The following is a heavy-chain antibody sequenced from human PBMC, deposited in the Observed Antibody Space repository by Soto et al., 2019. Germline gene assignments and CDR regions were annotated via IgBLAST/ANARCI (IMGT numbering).Heavy chain of an antibody. Sequence: EVQLLESGGKLVQPGGSLTLSCAASGFTFSTYAMAWVRPAPGKGLEWVSGVSASGLNTDYADPVKGRFYISRDNSKNTVSLHMNSLRAEDTALYYCAKDRQRRTSGYFFDYWVQGTPVTVSS. D-gene: IGHD6-25*01. CDR2: VSASGLNT. CDR1: GFTFSTYA. V-gene: IGHV3-23*01. J-gene: IGHJ4*02. CDR3: AKDRQRRTSGYFFDY.